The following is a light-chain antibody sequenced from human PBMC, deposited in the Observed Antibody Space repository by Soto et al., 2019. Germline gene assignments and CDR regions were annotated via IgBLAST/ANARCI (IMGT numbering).Light chain of an antibody. Sequence: EIVLTQSPGTLSLSPGARATLSCRASQSVSSSYLAWYQQKPGQAPRLLIHGASSRATGIPDRFSGSGSGTDFTLTISRLEPEDFAVYYCQQYGSSGTFGQGAKVDIK. CDR2: GAS. V-gene: IGKV3-20*01. CDR3: QQYGSSGT. J-gene: IGKJ1*01. CDR1: QSVSSSY.